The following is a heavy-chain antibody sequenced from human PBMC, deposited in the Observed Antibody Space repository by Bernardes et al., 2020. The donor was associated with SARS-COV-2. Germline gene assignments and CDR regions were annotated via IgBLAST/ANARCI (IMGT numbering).Heavy chain of an antibody. CDR2: ISGSGGST. V-gene: IGHV3-23*01. J-gene: IGHJ4*02. D-gene: IGHD1-20*01. Sequence: GGSLRLSCAASGFTFSSYAMSWVRQAPGKGLEWVSAISGSGGSTYYADSVKGRFTISRDNSKNTLYLQMNSLRAEDTAVYYCARMYNWNDGGIHYWGQGTLVTVSS. CDR1: GFTFSSYA. CDR3: ARMYNWNDGGIHY.